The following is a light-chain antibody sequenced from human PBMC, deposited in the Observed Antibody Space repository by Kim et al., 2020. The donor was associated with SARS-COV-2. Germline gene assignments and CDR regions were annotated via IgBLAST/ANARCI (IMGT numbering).Light chain of an antibody. J-gene: IGKJ4*01. CDR2: GAS. CDR1: QSVSSN. CDR3: QQNHDWLT. V-gene: IGKV3-15*01. Sequence: EIVMTQSPATLSVSPGERVTFSCRASQSVSSNVASYQQKSGQAPRLLIYGASTRATGVPARFSGSGSGTEFTLTISSLQSEDVAVYYCQQNHDWLTFGGGTKVDIK.